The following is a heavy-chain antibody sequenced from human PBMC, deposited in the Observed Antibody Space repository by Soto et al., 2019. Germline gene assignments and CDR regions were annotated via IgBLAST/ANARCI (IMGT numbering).Heavy chain of an antibody. CDR2: VYYSGST. CDR1: GGSMSSYY. J-gene: IGHJ4*02. CDR3: ARYDYDILTGPPAY. V-gene: IGHV4-59*08. Sequence: PSETLSLTCNVSGGSMSSYYWSWIRQPPGKGLEWIGYVYYSGSTNYNPSLKSRVTISVDTSKNQFSLKLSSVTAADTAVYYCARYDYDILTGPPAYWGQGTLVTVSS. D-gene: IGHD3-9*01.